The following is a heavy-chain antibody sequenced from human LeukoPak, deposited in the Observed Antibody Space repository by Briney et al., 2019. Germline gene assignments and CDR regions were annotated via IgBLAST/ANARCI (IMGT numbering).Heavy chain of an antibody. Sequence: GESLKIPCKGSGYSFTSYWIGWVRQMPGKGPEWMGIIYPGDSYTRYDPSFQGQVTISVDKSLSTAYLQWSSLKASDTAMYYCARQPNPDFDYWGQGTLVTVSS. CDR1: GYSFTSYW. V-gene: IGHV5-51*01. CDR3: ARQPNPDFDY. J-gene: IGHJ4*02. CDR2: IYPGDSYT.